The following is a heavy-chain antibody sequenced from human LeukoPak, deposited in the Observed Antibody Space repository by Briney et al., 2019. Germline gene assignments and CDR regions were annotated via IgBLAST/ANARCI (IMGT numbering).Heavy chain of an antibody. Sequence: SETLSLTCTVSGGSIRSYYWSWIRQPPGKGLEWIGYIYYSGSTNYNPSLKSRVTISVDTSKNQFSLKLSSVTAADTAVYYCARYGSGSYYPFYFDYWGQGTLVTVSS. J-gene: IGHJ4*02. CDR2: IYYSGST. D-gene: IGHD3-10*01. V-gene: IGHV4-59*08. CDR3: ARYGSGSYYPFYFDY. CDR1: GGSIRSYY.